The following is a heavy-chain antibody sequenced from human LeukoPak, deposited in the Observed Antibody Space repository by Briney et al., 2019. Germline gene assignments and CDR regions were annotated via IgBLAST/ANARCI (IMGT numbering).Heavy chain of an antibody. D-gene: IGHD2-2*01. CDR2: INPNSGGT. J-gene: IGHJ4*02. Sequence: ASVKVSCKASGYTFTSYGISWVRQAPGQGLEWTGWINPNSGGTNYAPKFQGLVTMSSDTSITTAYMELNRLISDDTAVYYCARTKPPCTSCLLLDYWGQGTLVTVSS. CDR1: GYTFTSYG. CDR3: ARTKPPCTSCLLLDY. V-gene: IGHV1-2*02.